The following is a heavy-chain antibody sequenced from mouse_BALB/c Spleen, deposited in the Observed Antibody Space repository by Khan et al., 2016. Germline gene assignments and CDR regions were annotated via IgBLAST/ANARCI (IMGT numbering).Heavy chain of an antibody. Sequence: QVQLQQSGAELAKPGASVKMSCKASGYTFTSYWMHWVKQRPGQGLEWIGYINPSTGYTEYNQKFKDKATLTADKSSSTAYMQLSSLTSEDSAVYYCARGGENWDEKYAMDYWGQGTSVTVSS. CDR3: ARGGENWDEKYAMDY. CDR1: GYTFTSYW. D-gene: IGHD4-1*01. CDR2: INPSTGYT. J-gene: IGHJ4*01. V-gene: IGHV1-7*01.